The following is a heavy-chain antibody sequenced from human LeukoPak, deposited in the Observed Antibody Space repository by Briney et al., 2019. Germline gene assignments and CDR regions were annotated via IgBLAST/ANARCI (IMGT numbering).Heavy chain of an antibody. V-gene: IGHV3-23*01. J-gene: IGHJ4*02. CDR2: ISGSGGST. CDR1: GFTFSSYS. D-gene: IGHD3-10*01. CDR3: AKDRAITMVRGVIPHFDY. Sequence: GGSLRLSCAASGFTFSSYSMNWVRQAPGKGLEWVSAISGSGGSTYYADSVKGRFTISRDNSKNTLYLQMNSLRAEDTAVYYCAKDRAITMVRGVIPHFDYWGQGTLVTVSS.